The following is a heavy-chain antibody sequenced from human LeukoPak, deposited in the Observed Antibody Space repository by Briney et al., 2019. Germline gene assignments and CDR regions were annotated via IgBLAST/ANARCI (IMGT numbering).Heavy chain of an antibody. Sequence: GGSLRLSCVASGFTFNDYAMHWVRQAPGKGLERVAFIRNDGTIIYNADSVKGRFTISRDNSKNTLYLQMNSLRADDTAVYYCAKDTPLCYFDYWGQGTLVTVSS. CDR2: IRNDGTII. CDR3: AKDTPLCYFDY. V-gene: IGHV3-30*02. J-gene: IGHJ4*02. D-gene: IGHD3-16*01. CDR1: GFTFNDYA.